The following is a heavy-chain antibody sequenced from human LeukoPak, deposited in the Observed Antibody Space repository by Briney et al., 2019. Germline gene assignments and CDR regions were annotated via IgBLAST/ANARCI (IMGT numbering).Heavy chain of an antibody. D-gene: IGHD3-9*01. Sequence: ASMKLSCKSSGYTKYYMRWVRQAPGQGLEWVGMINPGGESTRYAHKFQGRVILTRDKSTSTVYIELSRLTSEDTAVYFCTKADFDRGAFEVWGQGTMVIVSS. CDR3: TKADFDRGAFEV. CDR1: GYTKYY. J-gene: IGHJ3*01. V-gene: IGHV1-46*01. CDR2: INPGGEST.